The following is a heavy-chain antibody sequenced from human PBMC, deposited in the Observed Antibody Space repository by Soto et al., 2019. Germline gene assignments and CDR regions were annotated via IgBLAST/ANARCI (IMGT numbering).Heavy chain of an antibody. V-gene: IGHV4-59*08. J-gene: IGHJ4*02. D-gene: IGHD2-15*01. Sequence: QVQLQESGPGLVKPSETLSLTCTVSGGSISSYYWSWIRQPPGKGLEWIGYIYYSGSTNYNPSLKSRVTISVDTSKNQFSLKLSSVTAADTAVYYCARRFPRGGYFDYWGQGTLVTVSS. CDR3: ARRFPRGGYFDY. CDR2: IYYSGST. CDR1: GGSISSYY.